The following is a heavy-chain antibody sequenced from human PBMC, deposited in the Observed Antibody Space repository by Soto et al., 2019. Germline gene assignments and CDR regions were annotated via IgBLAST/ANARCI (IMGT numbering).Heavy chain of an antibody. CDR3: ARVQLLGRDDYYGMDV. V-gene: IGHV4-61*01. CDR1: GGSVYSSTYY. CDR2: IWYTGRV. J-gene: IGHJ6*02. D-gene: IGHD2-2*01. Sequence: QVQLEESGPGLVKPSETLSLTCTVSGGSVYSSTYYWSWIRQPPGKGLEWIGYIWYTGRVNYNPSPRGRVPISLDTSKNQFSLKLSSGTAADTAVYYWARVQLLGRDDYYGMDVWGHGTTVTVSS.